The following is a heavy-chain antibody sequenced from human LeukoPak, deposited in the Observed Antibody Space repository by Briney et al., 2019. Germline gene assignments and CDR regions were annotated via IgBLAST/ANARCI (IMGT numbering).Heavy chain of an antibody. CDR2: IYSSGIT. J-gene: IGHJ4*02. Sequence: SETLSLTCIVSGGSISNYYWSWIRQPGGKGLEWIGRIYSSGITNYDLSLTSRVTISVDTSKNQLSLNLRSVTAADTAVYYCARERVGYDTSGRGPRFDYWGQGILVTVSS. CDR3: ARERVGYDTSGRGPRFDY. D-gene: IGHD3-22*01. V-gene: IGHV4-4*07. CDR1: GGSISNYY.